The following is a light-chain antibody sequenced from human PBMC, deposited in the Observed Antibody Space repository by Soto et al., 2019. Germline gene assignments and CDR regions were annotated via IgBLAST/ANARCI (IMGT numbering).Light chain of an antibody. CDR1: NVGSES. V-gene: IGLV3-21*04. J-gene: IGLJ2*01. CDR3: QVWDSSSDHVI. CDR2: SDG. Sequence: SYELTQPPSVSVAPGKTATITCGGHNVGSESVHWYQQRPGQAPVLVIYSDGDRPSAIPERFSGSKSGNTATLTNGRVEDGDEGDYYCQVWDSSSDHVIFGGGTQLTVL.